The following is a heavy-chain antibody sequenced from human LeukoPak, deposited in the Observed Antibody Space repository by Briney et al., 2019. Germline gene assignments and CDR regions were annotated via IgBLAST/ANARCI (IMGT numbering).Heavy chain of an antibody. CDR1: GFTFSSYG. V-gene: IGHV3-33*01. D-gene: IGHD6-19*01. Sequence: QPGRSLRLSCAASGFTFSSYGMHWVRQAPGKGLEWVTVIWYDGSNKYYADSVKGRFTISRDNSKNTLYLQMNSLRTEDTAVCYCARAHGGGIAVAGTTSDYWGQGTLVTVSS. CDR2: IWYDGSNK. J-gene: IGHJ4*02. CDR3: ARAHGGGIAVAGTTSDY.